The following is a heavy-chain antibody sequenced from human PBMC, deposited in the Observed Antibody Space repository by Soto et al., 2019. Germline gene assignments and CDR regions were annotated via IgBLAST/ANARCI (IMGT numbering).Heavy chain of an antibody. Sequence: SETLSLTCTVSGGSISSGGYYWSWIRQHPGKGLEWIGYIYYSGSTYYNPSLKSRVTISVDTSKNQFSLKLSSVTAADTAVYYCARDRNRLWGSSYYYYGMDVWGQGTTVTVSS. CDR2: IYYSGST. CDR1: GGSISSGGYY. V-gene: IGHV4-31*03. J-gene: IGHJ6*02. D-gene: IGHD3-10*01. CDR3: ARDRNRLWGSSYYYYGMDV.